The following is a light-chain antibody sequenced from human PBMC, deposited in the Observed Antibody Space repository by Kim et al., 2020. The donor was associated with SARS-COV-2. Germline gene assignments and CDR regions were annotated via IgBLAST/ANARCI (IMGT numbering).Light chain of an antibody. CDR1: SSDIGAYNY. CDR3: CSDAGRYTYV. J-gene: IGLJ1*01. Sequence: GQSVIISCTGSSSDIGAYNYISWYQQHAGEVPKLMIFDVNKRPSGVPDRFSGSKSGNAASLTISGLQAEDEADYYCCSDAGRYTYVFGTGTKVTVL. CDR2: DVN. V-gene: IGLV2-11*03.